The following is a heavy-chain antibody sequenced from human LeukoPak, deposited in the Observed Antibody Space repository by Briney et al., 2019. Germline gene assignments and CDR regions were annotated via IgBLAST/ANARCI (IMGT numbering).Heavy chain of an antibody. J-gene: IGHJ4*02. CDR1: GGSISSSSYY. CDR3: ARQMHTIFGVVPPHFDY. CDR2: IYYSGST. Sequence: SETLSLTCTVSGGSISSSSYYWGWIRQPPGKGLEWIGSIYYSGSTYYNPSLKSRVTISVDTSKNQFSLKLSSVTAADTAVYYCARQMHTIFGVVPPHFDYWGQGTLVTVSS. V-gene: IGHV4-39*01. D-gene: IGHD3-3*01.